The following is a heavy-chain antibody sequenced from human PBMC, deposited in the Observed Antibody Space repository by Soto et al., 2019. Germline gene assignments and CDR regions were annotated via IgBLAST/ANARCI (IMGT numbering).Heavy chain of an antibody. CDR3: VRSGTARLLRHSWFDT. Sequence: EVQLVESGGGLVKPGGSLRLSCAASGFTFNTYDMNWVRQAPGKGLEWVSSITTSSAYIYYADSLKGRITISRDNAKNSLFLQRNSLRAEHTAVYYCVRSGTARLLRHSWFDTWGQGTLVTVSS. J-gene: IGHJ5*02. CDR1: GFTFNTYD. D-gene: IGHD2-21*01. CDR2: ITTSSAYI. V-gene: IGHV3-21*01.